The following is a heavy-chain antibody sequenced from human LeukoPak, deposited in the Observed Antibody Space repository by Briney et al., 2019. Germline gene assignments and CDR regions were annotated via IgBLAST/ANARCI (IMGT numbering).Heavy chain of an antibody. D-gene: IGHD6-19*01. V-gene: IGHV1-18*01. CDR1: GYTFTNHG. CDR3: ARDPSNTSGRYQYFDL. CDR2: ISAYNGDT. J-gene: IGHJ2*01. Sequence: HEASVNVSCKASGYTFTNHGITWVRQAPGQGLEWMGWISAYNGDTIYAQNVQGRVTMTTHTSTTTAYMELRSLTSDDTALYYCARDPSNTSGRYQYFDLWGRGTLVTVSS.